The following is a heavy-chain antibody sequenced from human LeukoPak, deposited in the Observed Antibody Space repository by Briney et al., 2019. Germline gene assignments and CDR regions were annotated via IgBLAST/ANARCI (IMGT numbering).Heavy chain of an antibody. CDR3: ARVQLQQLVTRGGSNWFDP. D-gene: IGHD6-13*01. Sequence: ASVKVSCKASGYTFSSYGVSWVRQAPGQGLEWMGWINPNSGGTNYAQKFQGRVTMTRDTSISTAYMELSRLRSDDTAVYYCARVQLQQLVTRGGSNWFDPWGQGTLVTVSS. V-gene: IGHV1-2*02. CDR2: INPNSGGT. CDR1: GYTFSSYG. J-gene: IGHJ5*02.